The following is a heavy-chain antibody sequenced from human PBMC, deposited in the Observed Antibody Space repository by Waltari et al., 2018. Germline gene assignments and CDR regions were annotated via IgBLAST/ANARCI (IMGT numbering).Heavy chain of an antibody. CDR3: ATLYCGGGACYKYQYYSGLDV. CDR2: VDPEYGKK. J-gene: IGHJ6*02. V-gene: IGHV1-24*01. Sequence: QVQLVQSGTEVKKPGASAKVSCKVSGTSINGDSTHWLRQAPGKGREGMGGVDPEYGKKIYARKFQSRVSMTEDTSTHTAYMELSRLRLEDTAIYYCATLYCGGGACYKYQYYSGLDVWGQGTRVTV. D-gene: IGHD2-8*02. CDR1: GTSINGDS.